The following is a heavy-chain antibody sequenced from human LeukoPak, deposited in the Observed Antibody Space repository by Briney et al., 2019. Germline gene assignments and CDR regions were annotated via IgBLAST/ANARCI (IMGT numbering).Heavy chain of an antibody. CDR1: GFTFSSYA. V-gene: IGHV3-23*01. D-gene: IGHD3-3*01. J-gene: IGHJ4*02. Sequence: GGSLRLSCAASGFTFSSYAMSWVRQAPGKGLEWVSAISGSGGSTYYADSVKGRFTISRDNSKNTLYLQMNSLRAEDTAVYYCGTIFGVVISEPEFDYWGQGTLVTVSS. CDR2: ISGSGGST. CDR3: GTIFGVVISEPEFDY.